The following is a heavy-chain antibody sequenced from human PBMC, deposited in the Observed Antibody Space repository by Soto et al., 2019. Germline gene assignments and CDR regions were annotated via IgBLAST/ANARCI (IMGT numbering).Heavy chain of an antibody. Sequence: QVQLVQSGAEVKKPGSSVKVSCKASGGTFSSYTISWVRQAPGQGLEWMGRIIPILGIANYAQKFQGRVTXXADKSTRTAYMELSSLRSEDTAVYYCARGESGMDVWGQGTTVTVSS. V-gene: IGHV1-69*02. CDR3: ARGESGMDV. CDR1: GGTFSSYT. J-gene: IGHJ6*02. CDR2: IIPILGIA. D-gene: IGHD3-10*01.